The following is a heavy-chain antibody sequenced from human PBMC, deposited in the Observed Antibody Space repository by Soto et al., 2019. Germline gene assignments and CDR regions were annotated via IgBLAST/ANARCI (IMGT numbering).Heavy chain of an antibody. CDR1: GYTFTSYG. CDR3: ARVFSYSSGWYPRAFDP. Sequence: ASVKVSCKASGYTFTSYGISWVRQAPGQGLEWMVWISAYNGNTNYAQKLQGRVTMTTDTSTSTAYMELRSLRSGDTAVYYCARVFSYSSGWYPRAFDPWGQGTLVTVSS. D-gene: IGHD6-19*01. J-gene: IGHJ5*02. CDR2: ISAYNGNT. V-gene: IGHV1-18*01.